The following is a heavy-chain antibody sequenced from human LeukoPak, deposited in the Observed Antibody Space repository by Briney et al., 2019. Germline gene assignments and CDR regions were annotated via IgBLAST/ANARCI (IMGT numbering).Heavy chain of an antibody. CDR3: ARVLRWNYVEDAFDI. V-gene: IGHV1-2*02. CDR2: ITPNSGGT. CDR1: GYTFTSLD. Sequence: ASVKVSCKASGYTFTSLDINWVRQATGQGLEWKGWITPNSGGTKYGQKFQGRVTMTRDTSISTAYMELSSLRSDDTAVYYCARVLRWNYVEDAFDIWGQGTMVTVSS. J-gene: IGHJ3*02. D-gene: IGHD1-7*01.